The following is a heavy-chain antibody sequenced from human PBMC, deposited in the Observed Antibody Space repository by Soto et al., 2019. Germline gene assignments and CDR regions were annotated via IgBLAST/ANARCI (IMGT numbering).Heavy chain of an antibody. CDR2: IYYSGST. CDR1: GGSISSGSYY. V-gene: IGHV4-39*01. Sequence: SETLSLTCTVSGGSISSGSYYWAWIRQPPGKGLEWIGSIYYSGSTYYNPSLKSRVTISVDTSKNQFSLKLSSVTAADTAVYYCARHYCSSTSCHFDYWGQGTLVTVSS. J-gene: IGHJ4*02. CDR3: ARHYCSSTSCHFDY. D-gene: IGHD2-2*01.